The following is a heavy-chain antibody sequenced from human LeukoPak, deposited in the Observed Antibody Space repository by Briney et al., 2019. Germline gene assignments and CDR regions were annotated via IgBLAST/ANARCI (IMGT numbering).Heavy chain of an antibody. V-gene: IGHV4-39*01. Sequence: ASETLSLTCTVSGGSISTYYWGRIRQPPGKGLEWIGRIYYSGSTYYNPSLKSRVTISVDTSKNQFSLKLSSVTAADTAVYYCARRYIVVLPGRGWFDPWGQGTLVTVSS. CDR2: IYYSGST. CDR3: ARRYIVVLPGRGWFDP. CDR1: GGSISTYY. D-gene: IGHD2-21*01. J-gene: IGHJ5*02.